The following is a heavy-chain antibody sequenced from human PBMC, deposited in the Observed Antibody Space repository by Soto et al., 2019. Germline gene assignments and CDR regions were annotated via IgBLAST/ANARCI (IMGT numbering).Heavy chain of an antibody. J-gene: IGHJ4*02. CDR3: ARVTQTYYDILTGYYMFDY. D-gene: IGHD3-9*01. V-gene: IGHV4-31*02. CDR2: IYYSGST. Sequence: DLEWIGYIYYSGSTYYNPSLKSRVTISVDTSKNQFSLKLSSVTAADTAVYYCARVTQTYYDILTGYYMFDYWGQGTLVTVSS.